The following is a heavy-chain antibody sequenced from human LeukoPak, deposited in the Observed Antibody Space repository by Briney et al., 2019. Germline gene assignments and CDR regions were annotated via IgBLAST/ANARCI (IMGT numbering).Heavy chain of an antibody. Sequence: SQTLSLTCTVSGGSISSGDYYWSWIRQPPGKGLEWIGYIYYSGSTYYNPSLKSRVTISVDTSKNQFSLKLSSVTAADTVVYYCARTSENWNGAWFDPWGQGTLVTVSS. D-gene: IGHD1-1*01. V-gene: IGHV4-30-4*01. CDR2: IYYSGST. J-gene: IGHJ5*02. CDR1: GGSISSGDYY. CDR3: ARTSENWNGAWFDP.